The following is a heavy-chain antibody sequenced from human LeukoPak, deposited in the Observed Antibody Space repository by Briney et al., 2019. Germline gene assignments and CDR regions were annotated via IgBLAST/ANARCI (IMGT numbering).Heavy chain of an antibody. CDR1: AYRFTSYW. CDR3: ARLGDGYNYSDY. Sequence: GESLKISCKGSAYRFTSYWIGWVRQMPGKGLEWMGIIYPGDSDTRYSPSFQGQVTMSVDRSINTAYLQWSSLEASDTAMYYCARLGDGYNYSDYWGQGTLVTVSS. V-gene: IGHV5-51*01. CDR2: IYPGDSDT. D-gene: IGHD5-24*01. J-gene: IGHJ4*01.